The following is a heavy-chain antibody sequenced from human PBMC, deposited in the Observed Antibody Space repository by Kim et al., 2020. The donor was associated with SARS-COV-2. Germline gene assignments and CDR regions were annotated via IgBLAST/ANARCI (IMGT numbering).Heavy chain of an antibody. CDR1: GFSLSSGTYY. CDR2: INYHGRT. V-gene: IGHV4-30-4*01. Sequence: SETLSHTCSVSGFSLSSGTYYWSWIRQTPGKGLEWLGYINYHGRTFYNPSLHRRVSISLDTSKNSFSLKLTSMTAADTAVYYCAREGGSVVTPDFWGQGT. J-gene: IGHJ4*02. D-gene: IGHD2-21*02. CDR3: AREGGSVVTPDF.